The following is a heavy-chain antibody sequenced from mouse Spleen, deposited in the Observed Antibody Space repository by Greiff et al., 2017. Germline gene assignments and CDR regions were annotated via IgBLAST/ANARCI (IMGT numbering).Heavy chain of an antibody. CDR2: IWSGGST. J-gene: IGHJ1*01. CDR1: GFSLTSYG. V-gene: IGHV2-2*01. CDR3: ASNYYGSSPYWYFDV. D-gene: IGHD1-1*01. Sequence: QVQLQQSGPGLVQPSQSLSITCTVSGFSLTSYGVHWVRQSPGKGLEWLGVIWSGGSTDYNAAFISRLSISKDNSKSQVFFKMNSLQADDTAIYYCASNYYGSSPYWYFDVWGAGTTVTVSS.